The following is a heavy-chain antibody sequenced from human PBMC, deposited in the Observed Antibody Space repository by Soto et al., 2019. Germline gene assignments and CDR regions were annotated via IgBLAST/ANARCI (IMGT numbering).Heavy chain of an antibody. CDR3: AHGTFGGIIGAGAMDV. CDR1: GFSLSSTGVG. J-gene: IGHJ6*02. CDR2: IYWDDDK. D-gene: IGHD3-16*02. Sequence: ASGPTLVNPSQPLTLTCNFSGFSLSSTGVGVAWIRQPPGKALEWLAVIYWDDDKRYSTSLKNRLTVSKDTSNNQVVLTMTNVAPADTATYYCAHGTFGGIIGAGAMDVWGQGTTVTVSS. V-gene: IGHV2-5*02.